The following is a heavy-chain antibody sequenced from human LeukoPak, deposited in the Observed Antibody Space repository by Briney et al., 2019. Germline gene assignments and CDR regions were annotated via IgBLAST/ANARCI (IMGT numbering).Heavy chain of an antibody. J-gene: IGHJ4*02. D-gene: IGHD6-19*01. Sequence: PGGSLRLSCAASGFTFSSYEMNCVRQAPGKGLEWVSYISSSGSTIYYADSVKGRFTISRDNAKNSLYLQMNSLRAEDTAVYYCAAFIAVAGTYYFDYWGQGTLVTVSS. CDR2: ISSSGSTI. V-gene: IGHV3-48*03. CDR3: AAFIAVAGTYYFDY. CDR1: GFTFSSYE.